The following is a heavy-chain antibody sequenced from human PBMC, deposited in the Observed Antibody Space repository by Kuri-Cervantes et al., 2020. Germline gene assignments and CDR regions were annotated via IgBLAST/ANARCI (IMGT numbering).Heavy chain of an antibody. Sequence: SVKVSCKASGYTFTGYYMYWVRQAPGQGLEWMGGIIPIFGTANYAQKFQGRVTITADESTSTAYMELSSLRSEDTAVYYCARMEGPEASHWGQGTLVTVSS. D-gene: IGHD1-1*01. CDR2: IIPIFGTA. V-gene: IGHV1-69*13. J-gene: IGHJ4*02. CDR1: GYTFTGYY. CDR3: ARMEGPEASH.